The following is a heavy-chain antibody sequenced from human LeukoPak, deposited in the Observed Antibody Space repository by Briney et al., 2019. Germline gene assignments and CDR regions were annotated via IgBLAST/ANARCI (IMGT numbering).Heavy chain of an antibody. CDR2: ISGSGGST. CDR1: GFTFSSYG. Sequence: GGSLRLSCAASGFTFSSYGMSWVRQAPGKGLEWVSAISGSGGSTYYADSVKGRFTISRDNSKNTLYLQMNSLRAEDTAVYYCAKDSHSWGVVPAAHDAFDIWGQGTMVTVSS. CDR3: AKDSHSWGVVPAAHDAFDI. J-gene: IGHJ3*02. V-gene: IGHV3-23*01. D-gene: IGHD2-2*01.